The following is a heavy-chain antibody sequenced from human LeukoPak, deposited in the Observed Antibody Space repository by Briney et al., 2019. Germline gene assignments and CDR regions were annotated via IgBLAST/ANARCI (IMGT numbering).Heavy chain of an antibody. CDR2: IGPSGTIM. Sequence: GGSLRLSCAASGFTFREFYMTWIRQAPGKGLEWVAYIGPSGTIMNYADSVKGRFTVSRDNAEHSLYLHMNSLRAEDTAVYYCTRDPRLCDYWGQGTLVTVSS. CDR1: GFTFREFY. J-gene: IGHJ4*02. V-gene: IGHV3-11*01. CDR3: TRDPRLCDY.